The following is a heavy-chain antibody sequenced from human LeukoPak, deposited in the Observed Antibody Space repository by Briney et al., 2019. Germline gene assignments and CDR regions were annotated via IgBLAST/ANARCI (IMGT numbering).Heavy chain of an antibody. J-gene: IGHJ4*02. CDR1: GFTFSSYS. CDR2: ISSSSSYI. V-gene: IGHV3-21*01. CDR3: AREMTTVKIEELYYFDY. Sequence: GGSLRLSCAASGFTFSSYSMNWVRQAPGKGLEWVSSISSSSSYIYYADSVKGRFTISRDNAKNSLYLQVNSLRAEDTAVYYCAREMTTVKIEELYYFDYWGQGTLVTVSS. D-gene: IGHD4-11*01.